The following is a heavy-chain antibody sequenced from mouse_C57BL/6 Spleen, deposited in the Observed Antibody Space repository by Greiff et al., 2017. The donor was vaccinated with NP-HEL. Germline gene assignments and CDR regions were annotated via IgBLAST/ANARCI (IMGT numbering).Heavy chain of an antibody. CDR1: GYTFTDYE. CDR3: TRNDLYAMDY. CDR2: IDPETGGT. V-gene: IGHV1-15*01. D-gene: IGHD2-3*01. Sequence: VQLQQSGAELVRPGASVTLSCKASGYTFTDYEMHWVKQTPVHGLEWIGAIDPETGGTAYNQTFKGKAILTADKASSTVHMELRSLTSEDSAVYYCTRNDLYAMDYWGQGTSVTVSS. J-gene: IGHJ4*01.